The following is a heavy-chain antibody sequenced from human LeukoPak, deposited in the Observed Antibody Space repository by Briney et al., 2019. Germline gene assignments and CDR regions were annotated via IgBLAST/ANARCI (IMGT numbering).Heavy chain of an antibody. CDR3: ARVPAAMFGWFDP. V-gene: IGHV1-69*13. CDR1: GGTFSSYA. D-gene: IGHD2-2*01. J-gene: IGHJ5*02. CDR2: IIPIFGTA. Sequence: SVKVSCKASGGTFSSYAISWVRQAPGQGLEWMGGIIPIFGTANYAQKFQGRVTITADESTSTAYMELSSLRSEDTAVYYCARVPAAMFGWFDPWGQGTLVTVSS.